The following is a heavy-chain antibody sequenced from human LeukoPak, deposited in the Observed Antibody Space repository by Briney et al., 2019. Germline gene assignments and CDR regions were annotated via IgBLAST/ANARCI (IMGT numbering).Heavy chain of an antibody. CDR2: INHSGST. CDR1: GGSFSGYY. Sequence: KSSETLSLTCAVYGGSFSGYYWSWIRQPPGKGLEWIGEINHSGSTNYNPSLKSRVTISVDTSKNQFSLKLSSVTAADTAVYYCARFKPTGYSSGWTYWGQGTLVTVPS. CDR3: ARFKPTGYSSGWTY. V-gene: IGHV4-34*01. J-gene: IGHJ4*02. D-gene: IGHD6-19*01.